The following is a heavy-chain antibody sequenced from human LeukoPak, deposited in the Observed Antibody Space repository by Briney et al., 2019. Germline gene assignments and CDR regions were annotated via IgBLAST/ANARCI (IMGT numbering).Heavy chain of an antibody. CDR3: ARGGDYGDYKLVY. J-gene: IGHJ4*02. D-gene: IGHD4-17*01. Sequence: GGSLRLSCAASGFTFSSYEMNWVRQAPGKGLEWVSYISSSGSTIYYADSVKGRFTISRDNAKNSLYLQMNSLRAEDTAVYYCARGGDYGDYKLVYWGQGTLVTVSS. CDR1: GFTFSSYE. CDR2: ISSSGSTI. V-gene: IGHV3-48*03.